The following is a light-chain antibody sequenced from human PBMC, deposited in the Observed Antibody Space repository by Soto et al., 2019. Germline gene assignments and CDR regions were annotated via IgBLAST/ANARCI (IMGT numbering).Light chain of an antibody. V-gene: IGKV3-20*01. Sequence: EIVLTQSPGTPSLSPGDRVTLSCRASQSVSRSHLAWYQQRPGQAPRLLIYGASSMATGIADRFSGSGSGTDFSLTICGLEPEDFAVYFCQQYGNTPPFSFGQGTNLEIK. CDR1: QSVSRSH. CDR3: QQYGNTPPFS. J-gene: IGKJ2*03. CDR2: GAS.